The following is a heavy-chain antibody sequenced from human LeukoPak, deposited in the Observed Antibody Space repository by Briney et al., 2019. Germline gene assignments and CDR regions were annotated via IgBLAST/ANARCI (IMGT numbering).Heavy chain of an antibody. D-gene: IGHD3-10*01. CDR3: ARDSLVRGVIYYMDV. V-gene: IGHV1-2*02. Sequence: ASVKVSCKTSGYSFTDYYMHWVRQAPGQGLEWMGWINPNSGGTNYAQKFQGRVTMTRDTSISTAYMELSRLRSDDTAVYYCARDSLVRGVIYYMDVWGKGTTVTISS. J-gene: IGHJ6*03. CDR2: INPNSGGT. CDR1: GYSFTDYY.